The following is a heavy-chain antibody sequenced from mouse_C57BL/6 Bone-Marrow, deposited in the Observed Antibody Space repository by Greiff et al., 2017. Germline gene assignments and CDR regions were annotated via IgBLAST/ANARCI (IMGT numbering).Heavy chain of an antibody. V-gene: IGHV5-17*01. Sequence: EVMLVESGGGLVQPGGSLKLSCAASGFTFSDYGMHWVRQAPEKGLEWVAYISSGSSTIYYADPVKGRFTISRANAKNTLFLQMNSLRSEDTAMCYYARRTVGAMDYWGQGTSVTVSS. D-gene: IGHD1-1*01. CDR2: ISSGSSTI. CDR1: GFTFSDYG. CDR3: ARRTVGAMDY. J-gene: IGHJ4*01.